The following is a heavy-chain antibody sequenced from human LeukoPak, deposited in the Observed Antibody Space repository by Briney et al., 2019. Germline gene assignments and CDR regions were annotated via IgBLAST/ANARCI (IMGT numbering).Heavy chain of an antibody. Sequence: GGSLRLSCAASNFIFSVYAMDWIRQAPGKGLEWVAAIGASGSNTYYAASVEGRFTISRDNSKETVYLQMDSLRADDTAVYFCAKSPYYESSGDAFEIWGQGTLVSVSS. CDR2: IGASGSNT. V-gene: IGHV3-23*01. CDR3: AKSPYYESSGDAFEI. CDR1: NFIFSVYA. D-gene: IGHD3-22*01. J-gene: IGHJ3*02.